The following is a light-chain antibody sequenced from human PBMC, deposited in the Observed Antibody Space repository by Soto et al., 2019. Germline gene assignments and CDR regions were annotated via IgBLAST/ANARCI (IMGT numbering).Light chain of an antibody. CDR1: QTVSSY. Sequence: IVLTQSPATLSLWPGETAILSCRASQTVSSYLSWYQHKPGQAPRLLIYDASKRAPGIPARFSGSGSGTDFTLTISSLEPEGFAVYYCQQRSTSITFGQGTRLEIE. CDR2: DAS. V-gene: IGKV3-11*01. J-gene: IGKJ5*01. CDR3: QQRSTSIT.